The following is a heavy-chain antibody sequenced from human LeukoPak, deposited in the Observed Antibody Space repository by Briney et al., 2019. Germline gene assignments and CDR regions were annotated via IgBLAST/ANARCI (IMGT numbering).Heavy chain of an antibody. CDR2: VSYDGSDK. D-gene: IGHD6-19*01. V-gene: IGHV3-30*18. CDR1: GFTFSSYG. J-gene: IGHJ4*02. Sequence: GGSLRLSCTASGFTFSSYGMHWVRQAPGKGLEWVAVVSYDGSDKYYEESVKGRFTISRDNSKSRLYLQMNSLRVEDTAVYFCVKDRISVAGPLDFWGQGTLVTVSS. CDR3: VKDRISVAGPLDF.